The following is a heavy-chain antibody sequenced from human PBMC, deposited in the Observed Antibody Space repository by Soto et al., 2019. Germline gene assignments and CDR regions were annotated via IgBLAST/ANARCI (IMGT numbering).Heavy chain of an antibody. V-gene: IGHV1-69*01. Sequence: QVQLVQSGAEVQKPGSSVKVSCKASGGTFSSYAISWVRQAPGQGLEWMGGIIPIFGTANYAQKFQGRVTITADESTSTAYMELSSLRSEDTAVYYCARDMYYYDSSGYSSLDYWGQGTLVTVSS. CDR1: GGTFSSYA. CDR2: IIPIFGTA. D-gene: IGHD3-22*01. CDR3: ARDMYYYDSSGYSSLDY. J-gene: IGHJ4*02.